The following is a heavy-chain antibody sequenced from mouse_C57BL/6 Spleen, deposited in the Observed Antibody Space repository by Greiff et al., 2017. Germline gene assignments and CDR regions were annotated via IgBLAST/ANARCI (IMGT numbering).Heavy chain of an antibody. J-gene: IGHJ4*01. D-gene: IGHD3-2*02. CDR2: ISYSGST. CDR1: GYSITSDY. Sequence: VQLKESGPGLAKPSQTLSLTCSVTGYSITSDYWNWIRKFPGNKLEYMGYISYSGSTYYNPSPKSRISITRDTSKNQYYLQLNSVTTEDTATYYCARGTAQATGAMDYWGQGTSVTVSS. CDR3: ARGTAQATGAMDY. V-gene: IGHV3-8*01.